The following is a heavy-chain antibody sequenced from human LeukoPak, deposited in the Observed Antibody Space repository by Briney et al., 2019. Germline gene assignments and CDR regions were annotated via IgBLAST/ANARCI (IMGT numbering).Heavy chain of an antibody. Sequence: ASVRVSCKASGYNFIGYYMHWVRQAPGQGLEWMGWISPNSGGTTYAQNFQGRVTMTRDTSINTAYMELSSLTSDDTAVYYCARVASSWYGDYVDYWGQGTLVTVSS. V-gene: IGHV1-2*02. J-gene: IGHJ4*02. CDR3: ARVASSWYGDYVDY. CDR1: GYNFIGYY. CDR2: ISPNSGGT. D-gene: IGHD6-13*01.